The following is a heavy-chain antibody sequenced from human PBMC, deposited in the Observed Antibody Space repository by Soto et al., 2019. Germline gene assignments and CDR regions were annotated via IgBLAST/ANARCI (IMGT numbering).Heavy chain of an antibody. J-gene: IGHJ6*02. CDR1: GYTFTSYA. D-gene: IGHD2-15*01. CDR3: ATLGWADPSRGTATPGAKIYYYYGMDV. Sequence: QVQLVQSGAEVKKPGASVKVSCKASGYTFTSYAMHWVRQAPGQRLEWMGWINAGNGNTKYSQKFQGRVTITRDTSASTAYMELSSLRSEDTAVYYCATLGWADPSRGTATPGAKIYYYYGMDVWGQGTTVTVSS. V-gene: IGHV1-3*01. CDR2: INAGNGNT.